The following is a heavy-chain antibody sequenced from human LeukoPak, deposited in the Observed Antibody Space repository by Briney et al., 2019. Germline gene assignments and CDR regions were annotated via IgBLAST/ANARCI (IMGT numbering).Heavy chain of an antibody. D-gene: IGHD3-3*02. CDR1: GGSISTTNYY. CDR2: IYYSGST. J-gene: IGHJ4*02. Sequence: SETLSLTCTVSGGSISTTNYYWGWIRQPPGKGLEWIGSIYYSGSTYYNPSLKSRVTISAATSKNQFSLNLSSVTAADTAVYFCARNMADSALEFDFWGQGTPLTVSS. CDR3: ARNMADSALEFDF. V-gene: IGHV4-39*01.